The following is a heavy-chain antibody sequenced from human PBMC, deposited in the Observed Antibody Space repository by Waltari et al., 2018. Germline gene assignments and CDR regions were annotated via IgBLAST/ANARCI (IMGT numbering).Heavy chain of an antibody. V-gene: IGHV4-30-2*01. D-gene: IGHD2-15*01. Sequence: QLQLQESGSGLVKPSQTLSLTCAVYGGSISSCGYSWSWPRPPPGKGLEWIGYIYHGGSTYYNPSLKSRVTISVDRSKNQFSLKLSSVTAADTAVYYCARLNCSGGSCYSGYFDYWGQGTLVTVSS. J-gene: IGHJ4*02. CDR1: GGSISSCGYS. CDR2: IYHGGST. CDR3: ARLNCSGGSCYSGYFDY.